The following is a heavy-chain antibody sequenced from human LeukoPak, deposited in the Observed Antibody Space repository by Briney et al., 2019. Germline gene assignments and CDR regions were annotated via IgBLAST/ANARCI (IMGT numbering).Heavy chain of an antibody. CDR3: ARGGSPGDYFAY. V-gene: IGHV3-7*04. J-gene: IGHJ4*02. Sequence: AGSLRLSCEASGFTFSNYFMSWIRQAPGQGLEWVANIKQDGSDKYYVDSVKGRFTISRDNAKNSLYLQMNSLSVEDAAVYYCARGGSPGDYFAYWGQGTLVTVAS. CDR1: GFTFSNYF. CDR2: IKQDGSDK. D-gene: IGHD3-16*01.